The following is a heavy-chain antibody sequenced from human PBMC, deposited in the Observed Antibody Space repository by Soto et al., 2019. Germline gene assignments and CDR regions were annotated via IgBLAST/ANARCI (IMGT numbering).Heavy chain of an antibody. CDR1: GGSNICGY. V-gene: IGHV4-59*01. Sequence: PSVTRPRTGTAGGGSNICGYSRNSHQTPVKGLEWIGYIYYTGSTNYNACLTSRASFSVDTAKSQFSLKLSTVTAAAPAVSYCARYYYSSGTCYYFDYWGKGTMVTVSS. D-gene: IGHD3-22*01. J-gene: IGHJ4*02. CDR2: IYYTGST. CDR3: ARYYYSSGTCYYFDY.